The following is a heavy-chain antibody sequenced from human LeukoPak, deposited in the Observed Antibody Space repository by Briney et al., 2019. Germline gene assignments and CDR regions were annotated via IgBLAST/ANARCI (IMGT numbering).Heavy chain of an antibody. V-gene: IGHV4-38-2*01. Sequence: PSETLSLTCAVSGYSIGSGYYWGWIRQPPGKGLEWIGSIYHSGSTYYNPSLKSRVTISVDTSKNQFSLKLSSVTAADTAVYYCARPYGSGSYYSWFDPWGQGTLVTVSS. CDR2: IYHSGST. J-gene: IGHJ5*02. CDR3: ARPYGSGSYYSWFDP. D-gene: IGHD3-10*01. CDR1: GYSIGSGYY.